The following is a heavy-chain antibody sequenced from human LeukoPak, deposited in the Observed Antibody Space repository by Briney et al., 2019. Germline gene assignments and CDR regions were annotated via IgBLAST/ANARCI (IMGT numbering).Heavy chain of an antibody. D-gene: IGHD3-22*01. CDR2: IYYSGST. V-gene: IGHV4-59*01. J-gene: IGHJ3*02. CDR1: GGSISSYY. CDR3: AGAMIDDAFDI. Sequence: PSETLSLTCTVSGGSISSYYWSWIRQPPGKGLEWIGYIYYSGSTNYNPSLKSRVTISVDTSKNQFSLKLSSVTAADTAVYYCAGAMIDDAFDIWGQGTMVTVSS.